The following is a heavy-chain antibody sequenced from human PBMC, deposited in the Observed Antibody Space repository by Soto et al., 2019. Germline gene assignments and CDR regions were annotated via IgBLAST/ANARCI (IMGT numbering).Heavy chain of an antibody. CDR2: IIPIFGTA. CDR1: GGTFSSYA. Sequence: QVQLVQSGAEVKKPGSSVKVSCKASGGTFSSYAISWVRQAPGQGLEWMGGIIPIFGTANYAQKFQGRVTITADDSTSTAYMEVSSLRSEDSALYYCARARFLYSSGPNWYCDLWGRGTLVTVSS. V-gene: IGHV1-69*12. CDR3: ARARFLYSSGPNWYCDL. D-gene: IGHD6-19*01. J-gene: IGHJ2*01.